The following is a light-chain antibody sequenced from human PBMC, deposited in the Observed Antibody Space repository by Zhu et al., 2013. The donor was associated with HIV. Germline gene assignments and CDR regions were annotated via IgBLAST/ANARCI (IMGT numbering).Light chain of an antibody. CDR2: AAS. J-gene: IGKJ1*01. Sequence: DIQLTQSPSFLSASVGDRVTITCRASHDIGKYLAWYQQRPGKAPNLLVYAASTTQSGVPSRFSGSGSGTDFTLTISRLEPEDFAVYYCQQYGSSPRTFGQGTKVEIK. CDR3: QQYGSSPRT. CDR1: HDIGKY. V-gene: IGKV1-9*01.